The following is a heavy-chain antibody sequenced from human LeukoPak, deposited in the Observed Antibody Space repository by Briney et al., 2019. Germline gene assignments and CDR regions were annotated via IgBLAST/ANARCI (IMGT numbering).Heavy chain of an antibody. Sequence: ASVKVSCKASGYTFTSYYMHWVRQAPGQGLEWMGIINPSGGSTSYAQKFQGRVTMTRDTSTSTVYMELSSLRSEDTAVYYCARGADIVVVEAAVLDAFDIWGQGTMVTVSS. D-gene: IGHD2-15*01. V-gene: IGHV1-46*01. CDR2: INPSGGST. CDR1: GYTFTSYY. CDR3: ARGADIVVVEAAVLDAFDI. J-gene: IGHJ3*02.